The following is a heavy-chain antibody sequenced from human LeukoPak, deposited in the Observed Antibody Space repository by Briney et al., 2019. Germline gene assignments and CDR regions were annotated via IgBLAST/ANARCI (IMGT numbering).Heavy chain of an antibody. CDR1: GFTFSSYA. CDR2: ISYDGSNK. Sequence: GGSLRLSCAVSGFTFSSYAMHWVRQAPGKGLEWVAVISYDGSNKYYADSVKGRFTISRDNSKNTLYLQMNSLRAEDTAVYYCARLGYYYDSSGYYYSFFDYWGQGTLVTVSS. J-gene: IGHJ4*02. V-gene: IGHV3-30*04. D-gene: IGHD3-22*01. CDR3: ARLGYYYDSSGYYYSFFDY.